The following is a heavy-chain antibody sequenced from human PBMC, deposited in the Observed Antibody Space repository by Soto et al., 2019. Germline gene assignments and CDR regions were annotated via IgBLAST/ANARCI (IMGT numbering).Heavy chain of an antibody. D-gene: IGHD6-19*01. V-gene: IGHV5-51*01. CDR2: IYPGDSDT. Sequence: GESLKISCKGSGYSFTSYWIGWVRQMPGKGLEWMGIIYPGDSDTRYSPSFQGQVTISADKSISTAYLQWSSLKASDTAMYYCARHTNYSGWYAWFDPWGQGTLVTVSS. CDR1: GYSFTSYW. CDR3: ARHTNYSGWYAWFDP. J-gene: IGHJ5*02.